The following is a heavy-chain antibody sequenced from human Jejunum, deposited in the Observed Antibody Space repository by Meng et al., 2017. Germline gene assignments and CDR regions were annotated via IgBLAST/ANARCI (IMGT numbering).Heavy chain of an antibody. CDR3: ARSGGFSSEYP. V-gene: IGHV3-66*02. D-gene: IGHD3-22*01. CDR1: GFTVSSNY. CDR2: MYSADRT. Sequence: EVRLVGSGGGLVQPGGSLKLSCAASGFTVSSNYMNWVRQAPGKGQEWASVMYSADRTYFADSVKGRFTISRDNSKNTVDSQMIGLRAEDTAMYYCARSGGFSSEYPWGQGTLVTVSS. J-gene: IGHJ5*02.